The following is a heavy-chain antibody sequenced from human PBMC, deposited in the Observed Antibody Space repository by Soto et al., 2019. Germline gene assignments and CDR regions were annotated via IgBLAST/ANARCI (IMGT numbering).Heavy chain of an antibody. V-gene: IGHV1-3*01. CDR1: VCTFTSYA. J-gene: IGHJ4*02. CDR2: INAGNGNT. D-gene: IGHD6-19*01. CDR3: ARGQWLSDY. Sequence: XSVKVTCQASVCTFTSYAMHWVRQAPGQRLEWMGWINAGNGNTKYSQKFQGRVTITRDTSASTPYMELSSLRSEDTAVYYCARGQWLSDYWGQGTLVTVSS.